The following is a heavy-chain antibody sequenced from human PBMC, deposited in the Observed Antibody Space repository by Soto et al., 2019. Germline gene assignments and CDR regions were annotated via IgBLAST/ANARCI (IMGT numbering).Heavy chain of an antibody. CDR2: VITILGTT. J-gene: IGHJ2*01. Sequence: QVHLVKSGAEVKKPGSSVKVSCKTSEDTFNSYTINWVRQAPGQGLEWLGRVITILGTTHYTKTFQDRVTMTADKTTITAYMDLSSLRSEDTALYYSAPYPLLRWVFDLWGRGTLVTVS. V-gene: IGHV1-69*08. CDR3: APYPLLRWVFDL. D-gene: IGHD3-16*01. CDR1: EDTFNSYT.